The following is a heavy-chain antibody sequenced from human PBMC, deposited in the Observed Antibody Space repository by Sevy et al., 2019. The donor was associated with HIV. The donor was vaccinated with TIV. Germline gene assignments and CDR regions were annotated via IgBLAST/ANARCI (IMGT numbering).Heavy chain of an antibody. CDR2: ISSSSSHI. CDR3: ARVAADDPDFYYYGMDV. V-gene: IGHV3-21*01. J-gene: IGHJ6*02. D-gene: IGHD6-13*01. CDR1: GFTFSSYA. Sequence: GGSLRLSCAASGFTFSSYAMNWVRQAPGKGLEWVSSISSSSSHIYAADSLKGRFTISRDNARNSLFLQMNSLRAEDTAIYYCARVAADDPDFYYYGMDVWGQGTTVTVSS.